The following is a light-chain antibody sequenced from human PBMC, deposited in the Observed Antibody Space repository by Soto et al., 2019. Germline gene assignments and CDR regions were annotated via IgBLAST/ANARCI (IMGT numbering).Light chain of an antibody. CDR1: QSVSSSY. CDR2: GAS. J-gene: IGKJ1*01. Sequence: EIVLTQSPRTLSLSPGERATLSCRASQSVSSSYLAWYQQKPGQAPRLLIYGASSRATGIPDRFSGSGSGTDFTLTISRXEPEDFXVYXCXQYGSSPRTFGQGTKVEIK. V-gene: IGKV3-20*01. CDR3: XQYGSSPRT.